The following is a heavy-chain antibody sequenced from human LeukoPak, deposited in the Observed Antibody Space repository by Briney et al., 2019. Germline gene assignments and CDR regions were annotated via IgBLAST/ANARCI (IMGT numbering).Heavy chain of an antibody. J-gene: IGHJ4*02. CDR2: ISSSSSYI. Sequence: GGSLRLSCAASGFTFSSYDMNWVRQAPGKGLEWVSSISSSSSYIYYADSVKGRFTISRDDAKNSLYLQMSSLRAEDTAVYYCARDLRIVGAKHGGFDYWGQGTLVTVSS. CDR1: GFTFSSYD. D-gene: IGHD1-26*01. CDR3: ARDLRIVGAKHGGFDY. V-gene: IGHV3-21*01.